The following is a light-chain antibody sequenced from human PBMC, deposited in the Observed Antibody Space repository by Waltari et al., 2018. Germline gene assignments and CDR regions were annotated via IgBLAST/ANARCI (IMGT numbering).Light chain of an antibody. CDR3: SSYAGSNNFV. Sequence: SGLTQAPPASGSPGQSVTISCTGTSSDVGASNYVSWYQQHPGKGPNVIIYEVNKRPSGVPDRFSGSKSGNTASLTVSGLQAEDEADYYCSSYAGSNNFVFGSGTTVTVL. CDR1: SSDVGASNY. V-gene: IGLV2-8*01. CDR2: EVN. J-gene: IGLJ1*01.